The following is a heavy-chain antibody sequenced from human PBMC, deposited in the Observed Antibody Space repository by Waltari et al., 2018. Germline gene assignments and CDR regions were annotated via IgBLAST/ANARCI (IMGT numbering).Heavy chain of an antibody. CDR1: GGSISSSSYY. D-gene: IGHD3-3*01. CDR3: ALRTYYDFWSGYYAAAEYFQH. CDR2: IYYSGST. J-gene: IGHJ1*01. V-gene: IGHV4-39*01. Sequence: PSETLSLTCTVSGGSISSSSYYWGWIRQPPGKGLEWIGSIYYSGSTYYNPSLKSRVTISVDTSKNQFSLKLSSVTAADTAVYYCALRTYYDFWSGYYAAAEYFQHWGQGTLVTVSS.